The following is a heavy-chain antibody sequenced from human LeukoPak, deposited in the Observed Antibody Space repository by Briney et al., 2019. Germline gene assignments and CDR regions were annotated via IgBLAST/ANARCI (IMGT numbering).Heavy chain of an antibody. CDR3: ARDCSGGSCYDNYFDY. CDR1: GYTFTGYY. Sequence: ASVKVSCKASGYTFTGYYMHWVRQAPGQGLEWMGWISAYNGNTNYAQKLQGRVTMTTDTSTSTAYMELRSLRSDDTAVYYCARDCSGGSCYDNYFDYWGQGTLVTVSS. J-gene: IGHJ4*02. V-gene: IGHV1-18*04. CDR2: ISAYNGNT. D-gene: IGHD2-15*01.